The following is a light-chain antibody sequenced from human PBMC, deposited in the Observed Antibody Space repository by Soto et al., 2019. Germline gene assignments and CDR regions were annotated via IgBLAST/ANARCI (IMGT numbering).Light chain of an antibody. Sequence: QSVLTQPPSVTGAPGQRVTISCTGSNSNIGANYGVHWYQQFPETAPKLLIYANTNRPSGVPDRFSGSRSGTSASLAITGLQAEDEADYYCQSFDDSLTGLIFGGGTQLTVL. J-gene: IGLJ2*01. CDR3: QSFDDSLTGLI. CDR2: ANT. V-gene: IGLV1-40*01. CDR1: NSNIGANYG.